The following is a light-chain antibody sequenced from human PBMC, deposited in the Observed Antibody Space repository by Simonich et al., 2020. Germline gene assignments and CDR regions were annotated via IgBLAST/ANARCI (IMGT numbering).Light chain of an antibody. CDR3: QQYYSTPRT. J-gene: IGKJ4*01. V-gene: IGKV4-1*01. Sequence: DIVMTQSPDSLAVSLGERATINCKSSQSVLYSSNNKNYLAWYQQKPGQPPKLLIYWASDRESGVPDRLSGSGSGTDFTLTISSLQAADVEVYYCQQYYSTPRTFGGGTKVDIQ. CDR1: QSVLYSSNNKNY. CDR2: WAS.